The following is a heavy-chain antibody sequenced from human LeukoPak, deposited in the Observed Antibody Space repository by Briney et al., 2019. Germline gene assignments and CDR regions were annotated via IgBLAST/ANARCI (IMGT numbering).Heavy chain of an antibody. Sequence: GGSLRLSCAASGFTFSDYNMNWVRQVPGKGLDSVSYMSRSGDIIYYADSVKGRFTISRDNAKNSLYLQMNSLRAEDTAVYYCARRAGAYSHPYDYWGQGTLVTVSS. V-gene: IGHV3-48*01. CDR3: ARRAGAYSHPYDY. CDR1: GFTFSDYN. CDR2: MSRSGDII. D-gene: IGHD4/OR15-4a*01. J-gene: IGHJ4*02.